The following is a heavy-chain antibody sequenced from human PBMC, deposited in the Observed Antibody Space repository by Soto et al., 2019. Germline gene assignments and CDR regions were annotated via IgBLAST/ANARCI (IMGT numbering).Heavy chain of an antibody. Sequence: GAAVKVSCKASGYTFTSYYMPWVRQAPGQGLEWMGIINPSGGSTSYAQKFQGRVTMTRDTSTSTVYMELSSLRSEDTAVYYCARGLGTMIVVAVPQDFDYWGQGTLVTVSS. CDR3: ARGLGTMIVVAVPQDFDY. D-gene: IGHD3-22*01. J-gene: IGHJ4*02. CDR1: GYTFTSYY. CDR2: INPSGGST. V-gene: IGHV1-46*01.